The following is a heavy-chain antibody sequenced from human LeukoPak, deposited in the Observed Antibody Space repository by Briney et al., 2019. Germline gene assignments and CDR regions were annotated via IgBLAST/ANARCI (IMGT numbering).Heavy chain of an antibody. CDR1: GGSISSYY. Sequence: SETLSLTCTVSGGSISSYYWSWIRQPAGKGLEWIGRIYTSGSTNYNPSLKSRVTMSVDTSKNQFSLKLSSVTAADTAAYYCARAAVAGKMNWFDPWGQGTLVTVSS. CDR2: IYTSGST. D-gene: IGHD6-19*01. CDR3: ARAAVAGKMNWFDP. J-gene: IGHJ5*02. V-gene: IGHV4-4*07.